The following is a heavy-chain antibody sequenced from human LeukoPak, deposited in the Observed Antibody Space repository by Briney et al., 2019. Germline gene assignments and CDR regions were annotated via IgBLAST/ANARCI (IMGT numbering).Heavy chain of an antibody. Sequence: SETLSLTCTVSGGSISSYYWSWIRQSPGKGLEWIGYAFDSGSTNYNPSLKSRVTISVDTSKKQFSLKLSSVTAADTAVYYCARGYSSSWNYFDYWGQGTLVTVSS. CDR2: AFDSGST. D-gene: IGHD6-13*01. CDR1: GGSISSYY. J-gene: IGHJ4*02. CDR3: ARGYSSSWNYFDY. V-gene: IGHV4-59*01.